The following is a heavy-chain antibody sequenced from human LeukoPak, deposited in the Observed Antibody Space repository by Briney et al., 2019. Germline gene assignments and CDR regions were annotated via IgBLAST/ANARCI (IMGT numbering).Heavy chain of an antibody. CDR3: ARAPISYYDFWSGPIPYYFDY. CDR1: GGTFSSYA. Sequence: ASVKVSCKASGGTFSSYAISWVRQAPGQGLEWMGGIIPIFGTANYAQKFQGRVTITADESTSTAYMELSSLRSEDTAVYYCARAPISYYDFWSGPIPYYFDYWGQGTLVTVSS. V-gene: IGHV1-69*13. D-gene: IGHD3-3*01. CDR2: IIPIFGTA. J-gene: IGHJ4*02.